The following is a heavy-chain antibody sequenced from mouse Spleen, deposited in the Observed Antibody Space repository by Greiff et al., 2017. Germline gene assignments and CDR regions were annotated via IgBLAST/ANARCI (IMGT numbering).Heavy chain of an antibody. Sequence: VQLQQSGAELVRSGASVKLSCTASGFNIKDYYMHWVKQRPEQGLEWIGWIDPENGDTEYAPKFQGKATMTADTSSNTAYLQLSSLTSEDTAVYYCKYGSPWFAYWGQGTLVTVSA. V-gene: IGHV14-4*02. CDR2: IDPENGDT. D-gene: IGHD1-1*01. CDR3: KYGSPWFAY. CDR1: GFNIKDYY. J-gene: IGHJ3*01.